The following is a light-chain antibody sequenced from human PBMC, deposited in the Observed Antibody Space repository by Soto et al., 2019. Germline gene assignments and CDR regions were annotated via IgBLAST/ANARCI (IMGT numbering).Light chain of an antibody. Sequence: DSRRTQSPSTCLAPWGAGVTSIGRASKILVSGLAWYQQQPGKAPKLLIYKATNLQRGVSSRFSGSGSGTDFSLTISSLQPADSATYYCQQYHDFQYTFGQGTKLEI. CDR3: QQYHDFQYT. CDR1: KILVSG. J-gene: IGKJ2*01. V-gene: IGKV1-5*03. CDR2: KAT.